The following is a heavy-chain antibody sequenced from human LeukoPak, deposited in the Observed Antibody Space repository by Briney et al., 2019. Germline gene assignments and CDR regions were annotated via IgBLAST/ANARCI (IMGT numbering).Heavy chain of an antibody. CDR1: GYNFASYW. D-gene: IGHD5-18*01. V-gene: IGHV5-51*01. J-gene: IGHJ4*02. Sequence: PGESLKISCKGSGYNFASYWIGWVRQMPGKGLEWMGIIYPGDSDTRSSPSFQGQVTMSVDKSVNTAYLQWSSLKASDTAMYYCARTPGYSFCFDYWGLGTPVTVSS. CDR3: ARTPGYSFCFDY. CDR2: IYPGDSDT.